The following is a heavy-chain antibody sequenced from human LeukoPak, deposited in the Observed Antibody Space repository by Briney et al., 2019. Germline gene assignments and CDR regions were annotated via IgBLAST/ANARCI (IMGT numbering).Heavy chain of an antibody. Sequence: PSQTLSLTCTVSGGSISSGGYYWSWIRQHPGKCLEWIVYIYYSGSTYYNPSLKSRVTISVDTSKNQFSLKLSSVTAADTAVYYCARYKVLMVRGVIPYFDYWGQGTLVTVSS. CDR1: GGSISSGGYY. J-gene: IGHJ4*02. CDR2: IYYSGST. CDR3: ARYKVLMVRGVIPYFDY. V-gene: IGHV4-31*03. D-gene: IGHD3-10*01.